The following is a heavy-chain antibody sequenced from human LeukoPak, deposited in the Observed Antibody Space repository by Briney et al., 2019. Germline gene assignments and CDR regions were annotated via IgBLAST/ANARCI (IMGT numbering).Heavy chain of an antibody. CDR2: INSDGSST. V-gene: IGHV3-74*03. J-gene: IGHJ4*01. D-gene: IGHD3-22*01. CDR3: ARDYDPDYYDSSGYSDY. CDR1: GLTFSSHW. Sequence: GGSLRLSCAASGLTFSSHWMHWVRQAPGKGPLWVSRINSDGSSTKYADTVEGRFVISRDNARNILYLQMNSLRAEDTAVYYCARDYDPDYYDSSGYSDYWGQGTRVTVSS.